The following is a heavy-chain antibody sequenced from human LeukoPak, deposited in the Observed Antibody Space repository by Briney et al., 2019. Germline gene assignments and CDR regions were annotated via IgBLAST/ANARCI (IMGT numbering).Heavy chain of an antibody. V-gene: IGHV4-59*01. J-gene: IGHJ4*02. D-gene: IGHD3-10*01. CDR3: TRILWFGESNYYFDY. CDR1: GGSISSYC. CDR2: VCYSGST. Sequence: PSETLSLPCSVSGGSISSYCWSWIRQPPGKGLEWIGYVCYSGSTNYNPSLKSRVTISVDTSKNQFSLKLSSVTAADTAVYYCTRILWFGESNYYFDYWGQGTLVTVSS.